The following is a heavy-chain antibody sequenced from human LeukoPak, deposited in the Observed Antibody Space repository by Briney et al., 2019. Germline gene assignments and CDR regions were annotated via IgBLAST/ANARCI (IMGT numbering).Heavy chain of an antibody. V-gene: IGHV4-31*03. D-gene: IGHD6-19*01. CDR3: ARDKRPAVGLDNWFDP. J-gene: IGHJ5*02. CDR2: IYYSGST. Sequence: SETLSLTCTVSGGSISSGGYYWSWVRQHPGKGREWIGYIYYSGSTYYNPSLKSRVTISVDTSKNQFSLKLSSVTAADTAVYYCARDKRPAVGLDNWFDPWGQGTLVTVSS. CDR1: GGSISSGGYY.